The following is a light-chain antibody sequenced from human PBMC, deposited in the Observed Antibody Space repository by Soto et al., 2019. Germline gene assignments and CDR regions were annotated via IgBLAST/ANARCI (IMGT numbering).Light chain of an antibody. CDR1: QDIGNF. CDR2: AAS. Sequence: DIQRPQSPSLLSASVGDTVTITCLASQDIGNFFAWFQQKPGKAPKSLISAASSLQSGVPSKFSVSGSGTDIILTINSLQPEDVATYYCQQYHSWPATFGGGTRVEI. CDR3: QQYHSWPAT. J-gene: IGKJ4*01. V-gene: IGKV1-16*02.